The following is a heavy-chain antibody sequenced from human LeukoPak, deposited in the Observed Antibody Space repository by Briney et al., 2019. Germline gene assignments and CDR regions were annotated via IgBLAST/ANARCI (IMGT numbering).Heavy chain of an antibody. CDR3: ATPVPHGSDPSLYYYYMDV. V-gene: IGHV3-43*01. J-gene: IGHJ6*03. CDR2: INRRGHT. D-gene: IGHD3-10*01. CDR1: GFTFDRFT. Sequence: GGSLRLSCAASGFTFDRFTIHWVRQTPGKGLEWVSLINRRGHTFYADSVKGRFTISRDNSRNSVYLQMNSLRAEGTAVYYCATPVPHGSDPSLYYYYMDVWGKGTTVTISS.